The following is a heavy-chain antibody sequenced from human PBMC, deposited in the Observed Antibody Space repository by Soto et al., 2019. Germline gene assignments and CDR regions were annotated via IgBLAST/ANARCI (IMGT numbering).Heavy chain of an antibody. Sequence: PGESQKITCVPSRFTFRSYTMNWVRQAPGKGLEWVSAIRGFSPYTFYADSVKGRFTISRDNAKNSLCLQMNSLRAEDTAVYYCARDRGYDAHDYYYNAMDVWRQGTMVTVSS. D-gene: IGHD1-1*01. V-gene: IGHV3-21*01. CDR1: RFTFRSYT. CDR3: ARDRGYDAHDYYYNAMDV. CDR2: IRGFSPYT. J-gene: IGHJ6*02.